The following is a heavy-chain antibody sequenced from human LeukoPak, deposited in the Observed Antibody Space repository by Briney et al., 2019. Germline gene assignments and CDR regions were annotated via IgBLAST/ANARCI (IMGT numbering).Heavy chain of an antibody. CDR3: ARGAGQQPHDY. CDR1: GFTVSSNY. Sequence: PGGSLRLSCAASGFTVSSNYMSWVRQAPGKGLEWVSVIYSGGSTYYADSVKGRFTISRDNAKNSLYLQMSSLRAEDTAVYYCARGAGQQPHDYWGQGTLVTVSS. J-gene: IGHJ4*02. CDR2: IYSGGST. V-gene: IGHV3-53*01. D-gene: IGHD6-13*01.